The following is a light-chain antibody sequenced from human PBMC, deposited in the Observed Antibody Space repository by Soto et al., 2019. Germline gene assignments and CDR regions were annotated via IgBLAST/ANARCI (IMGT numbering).Light chain of an antibody. CDR3: QQYDILPIT. V-gene: IGKV1-33*01. CDR2: DAS. J-gene: IGKJ5*01. CDR1: QGINIY. Sequence: DIPMTPSPSSLFASVGDRGTITCPATQGINIYLNWYQQKPGKAPNLLIYDASNLEIGVPSRFSGSGSGTHFTFTISSLQTEDIGTYYCQQYDILPITFGRGTRLEIK.